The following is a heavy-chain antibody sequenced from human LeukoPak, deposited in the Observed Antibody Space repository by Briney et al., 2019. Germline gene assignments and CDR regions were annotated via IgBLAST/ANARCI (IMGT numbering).Heavy chain of an antibody. V-gene: IGHV1-58*01. J-gene: IGHJ4*02. CDR2: IVVGSGNT. CDR3: AAAPDIVAGSYPFLFNY. D-gene: IGHD3-10*01. CDR1: GFTFTSSA. Sequence: ASVKVSCKASGFTFTSSAVQWVRQARGQRLEWIGWIVVGSGNTNYAQKFQERVTITRDMSTSTAYMELSSLGSEDTAVYYCAAAPDIVAGSYPFLFNYWGQGTLVTVSS.